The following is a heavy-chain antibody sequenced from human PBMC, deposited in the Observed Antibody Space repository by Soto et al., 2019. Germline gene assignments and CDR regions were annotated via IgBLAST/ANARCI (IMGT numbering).Heavy chain of an antibody. V-gene: IGHV6-1*01. CDR3: ARDGSSRYHFDY. J-gene: IGHJ4*02. CDR2: TYYRSKWYN. D-gene: IGHD6-13*01. CDR1: GHSVSSNSAD. Sequence: PSQTLSLTCAISGHSVSSNSADWKWTRQSPSRGLEWLGRTYYRSKWYNDYAVSVKSRITINPDTSKNQFSLQLNSVTPEDTAVYYCARDGSSRYHFDYWGQGTLVTVSS.